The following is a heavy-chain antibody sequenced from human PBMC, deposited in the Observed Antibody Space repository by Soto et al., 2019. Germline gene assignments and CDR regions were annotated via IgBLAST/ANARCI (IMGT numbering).Heavy chain of an antibody. CDR3: AADRAYSSGWYGSGYYGMDV. V-gene: IGHV3-13*04. D-gene: IGHD6-19*01. J-gene: IGHJ6*02. CDR1: GFTFSSYD. Sequence: GGSLRLSCAASGFTFSSYDMHWVRQATGKGLEWVSAIGTAGDTYYPGSVKGRFTISRENAKNSLYLQMNSLRAGDTAVYYCAADRAYSSGWYGSGYYGMDVWGQGTTVTVSS. CDR2: IGTAGDT.